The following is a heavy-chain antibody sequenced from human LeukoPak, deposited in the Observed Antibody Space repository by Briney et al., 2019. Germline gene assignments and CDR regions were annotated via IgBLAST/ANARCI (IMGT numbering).Heavy chain of an antibody. D-gene: IGHD3-3*01. V-gene: IGHV1-69*01. Sequence: SVKVSCKASGGTFSSYAISWVRQAPGQGLEWMGGIIPIFGTANYAQKFQGRVTITADESTSTAYMELSSLRSEDTAVYYCARENITIFGVVRPGFDYWGQGTLVTVSS. CDR2: IIPIFGTA. CDR1: GGTFSSYA. CDR3: ARENITIFGVVRPGFDY. J-gene: IGHJ4*02.